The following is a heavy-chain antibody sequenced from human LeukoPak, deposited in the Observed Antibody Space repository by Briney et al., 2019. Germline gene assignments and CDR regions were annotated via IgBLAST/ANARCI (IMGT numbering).Heavy chain of an antibody. D-gene: IGHD6-13*01. V-gene: IGHV4-31*03. CDR3: ARVPAAGTGPDY. CDR2: IYYSGST. J-gene: IGHJ4*02. Sequence: PSETLSLTCTVSGGSISSGGYYWSWIRQHPGKGLEWIGYIYYSGSTYYNPSLKSRVTISLDTSKNQFSLRLTSVTAADTAVYYRARVPAAGTGPDYWGQGTLVTVSS. CDR1: GGSISSGGYY.